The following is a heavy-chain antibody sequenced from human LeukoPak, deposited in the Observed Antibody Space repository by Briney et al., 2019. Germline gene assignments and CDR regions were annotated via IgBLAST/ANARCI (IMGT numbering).Heavy chain of an antibody. CDR3: ARDKRVGPTLFDY. D-gene: IGHD1-26*01. Sequence: PGGSLRLSCVASGFTFGSYWMSWVRQAPGKGLEWVANIKEDGSEKYYMDSVKGRFTISRDNAKNSLYLQMSGLGAEDTAVYYCARDKRVGPTLFDYWGQGTVVTVSS. J-gene: IGHJ4*02. CDR2: IKEDGSEK. V-gene: IGHV3-7*01. CDR1: GFTFGSYW.